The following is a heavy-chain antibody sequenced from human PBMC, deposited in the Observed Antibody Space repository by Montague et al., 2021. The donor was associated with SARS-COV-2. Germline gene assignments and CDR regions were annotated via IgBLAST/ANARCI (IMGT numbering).Heavy chain of an antibody. V-gene: IGHV4-61*02. CDR2: IYTGGTT. J-gene: IGHJ4*02. CDR1: SGSIRSGSYY. D-gene: IGHD5-18*01. Sequence: TLSLTCSVSSGSIRSGSYYWTWIRQPAGKGLEWIGRIYTGGTTHYNPSLKSRVTISLDTSKNQFSLNLNSVTAADTAVYFCARREYSYGWGDWGQGTLVTVSS. CDR3: ARREYSYGWGD.